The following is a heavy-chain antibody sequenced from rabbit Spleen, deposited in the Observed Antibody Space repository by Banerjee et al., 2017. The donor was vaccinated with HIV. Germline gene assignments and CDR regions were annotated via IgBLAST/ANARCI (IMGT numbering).Heavy chain of an antibody. D-gene: IGHD1-1*01. Sequence: QEQLEESGGGLVKPEGSLTLTCKASGFSFSDRDVMCWVRQAPGKGLEWIACINTATAKDVYASWAKGRFTISKTSSTTVTLQRTSLTLAVPATYSCGTALPEASGCNFNWWGPGPLVTGS. CDR1: GFSFSDRDV. CDR2: INTATAKD. V-gene: IGHV1S45*01. CDR3: GTALPEASGCNFNW. J-gene: IGHJ4*01.